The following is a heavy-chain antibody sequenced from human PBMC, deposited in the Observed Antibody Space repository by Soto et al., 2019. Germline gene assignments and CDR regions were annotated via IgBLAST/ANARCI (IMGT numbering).Heavy chain of an antibody. D-gene: IGHD3-10*01. CDR3: ARVYYYGSGSYNYYYYYYYMDV. V-gene: IGHV4-39*07. Sequence: SETLSLTCTVSGGSIGSGSYYCSWIRQPPGKGLEFIGSNYHSGNTFYNPSLKSRVTISVDTSKNQFSLKLSSVTAADTAVYYCARVYYYGSGSYNYYYYYYYMDVWGKGTTVTVS. J-gene: IGHJ6*03. CDR1: GGSIGSGSYY. CDR2: NYHSGNT.